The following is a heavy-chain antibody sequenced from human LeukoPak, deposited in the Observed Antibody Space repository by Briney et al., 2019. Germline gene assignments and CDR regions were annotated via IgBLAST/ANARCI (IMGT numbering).Heavy chain of an antibody. V-gene: IGHV3-64*01. CDR3: AREGLRAGVFDY. D-gene: IGHD5/OR15-5a*01. CDR2: ISSNGGST. Sequence: GGSLRLFCAASGFPFSSYAMLWVREAPGKGVEYVSAISSNGGSTYYANSVKGRFTISRDNSKNTLYLQMGSLRAEDMAVYYCAREGLRAGVFDYWGQGTLVTVSS. J-gene: IGHJ4*02. CDR1: GFPFSSYA.